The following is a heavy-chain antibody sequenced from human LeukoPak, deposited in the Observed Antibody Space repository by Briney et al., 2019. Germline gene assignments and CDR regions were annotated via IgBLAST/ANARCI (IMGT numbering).Heavy chain of an antibody. CDR3: ARDVSVLDFVVGGSDS. J-gene: IGHJ4*02. CDR1: GFTFRSYS. D-gene: IGHD2-15*01. V-gene: IGHV3-21*01. CDR2: ISGSSSYT. Sequence: GGSLRLSCAASGFTFRSYSMTWVRQAPGKGLEWVSSISGSSSYTYYADSLKGRFTMSRDNTKNTLYLQMSSLRAEDTAVYYCARDVSVLDFVVGGSDSWGQGTVVTVSS.